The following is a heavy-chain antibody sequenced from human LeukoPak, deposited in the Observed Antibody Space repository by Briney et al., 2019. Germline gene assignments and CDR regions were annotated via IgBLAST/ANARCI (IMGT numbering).Heavy chain of an antibody. D-gene: IGHD3-16*01. Sequence: GGSLRLSCTASGFTFSRYWMSWVRQAPGKGLEWVANIKQDGSEKYYVDPVKGRFTISRDNAKNSLYLQLNSLRAEDTAVYYCARDPYAGIMITFGGVIERDYWGQGTLVTVSS. CDR1: GFTFSRYW. CDR3: ARDPYAGIMITFGGVIERDY. CDR2: IKQDGSEK. V-gene: IGHV3-7*01. J-gene: IGHJ4*02.